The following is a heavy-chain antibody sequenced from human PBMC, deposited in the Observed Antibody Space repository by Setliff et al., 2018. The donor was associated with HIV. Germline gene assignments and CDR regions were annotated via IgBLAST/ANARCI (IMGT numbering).Heavy chain of an antibody. J-gene: IGHJ5*02. CDR3: ARENGWLFGWFDP. D-gene: IGHD3-22*01. CDR1: GDSITSGGYS. V-gene: IGHV4-30-4*08. Sequence: KPSETLSLTCTVSGDSITSGGYSWTWIRQPPGKALEWVGYIYYSGRTSHSGSTYYNPSVASRITISGDTSKNQFSLKLTSVTAADTAIYYCARENGWLFGWFDPWGQGTLVTVSS. CDR2: IYYSGRTSHSGST.